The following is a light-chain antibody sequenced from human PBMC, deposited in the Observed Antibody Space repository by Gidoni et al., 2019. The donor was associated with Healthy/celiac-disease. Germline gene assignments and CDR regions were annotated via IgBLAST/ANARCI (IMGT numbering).Light chain of an antibody. Sequence: EIVLTQSPATLSLSPGGRPTRSCRASQSVSSYLAWYQQKPGQAPRLLIYDASNRATGIPARFSGSGSGTDFTLTISSLEPEDFAVYYCQQRSNWPTFGQGTRLEIK. CDR1: QSVSSY. CDR3: QQRSNWPT. CDR2: DAS. V-gene: IGKV3-11*01. J-gene: IGKJ5*01.